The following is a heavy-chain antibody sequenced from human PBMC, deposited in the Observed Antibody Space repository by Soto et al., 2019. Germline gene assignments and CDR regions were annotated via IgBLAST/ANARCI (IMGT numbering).Heavy chain of an antibody. V-gene: IGHV1-18*04. CDR1: GYIFTNYG. J-gene: IGHJ4*02. CDR3: ARGSSGALYDY. Sequence: QIHLVQSEAEVRKPGASVNVSCKTSGYIFTNYGVSWVRQAPGEGLEVVGWISGYNGYPKYGQRFQGRVTLSTDTSTTTGYMELRNLRSDDTAVYYCARGSSGALYDYWGQGTLLTVSS. CDR2: ISGYNGYP.